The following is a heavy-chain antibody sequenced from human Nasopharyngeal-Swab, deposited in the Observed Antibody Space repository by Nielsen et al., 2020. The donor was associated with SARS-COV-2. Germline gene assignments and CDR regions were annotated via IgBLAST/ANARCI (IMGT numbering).Heavy chain of an antibody. CDR2: IFSVDDK. CDR3: AHTDTAMVTGLLPDY. D-gene: IGHD5-18*01. J-gene: IGHJ4*02. Sequence: SGSTMVTPTPTLTLTCTFAGFSLSADGVGVVWIRQAPGKALEWVPLIFSVDDKRYSPSLKTRITITKDTSKNQVVLTMTNVDPMDTDTYYCAHTDTAMVTGLLPDYRDQGTLVTVSS. CDR1: GFSLSADGVG. V-gene: IGHV2-5*02.